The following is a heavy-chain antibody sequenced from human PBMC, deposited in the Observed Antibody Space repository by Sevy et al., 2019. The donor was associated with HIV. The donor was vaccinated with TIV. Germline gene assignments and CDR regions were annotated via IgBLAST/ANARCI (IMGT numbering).Heavy chain of an antibody. J-gene: IGHJ4*02. V-gene: IGHV3-33*01. Sequence: GGSLRLSCTASGFTFSDYGMHWVRQAPGKGLEWVAVVWYDGINKYYGDSVKGRFTISRDNSKNTLYLQMNSLRAEDTAVYYCASDNLLPVMVSMVRGALSYYFDYWGQGTLVTVSS. D-gene: IGHD3-10*01. CDR1: GFTFSDYG. CDR2: VWYDGINK. CDR3: ASDNLLPVMVSMVRGALSYYFDY.